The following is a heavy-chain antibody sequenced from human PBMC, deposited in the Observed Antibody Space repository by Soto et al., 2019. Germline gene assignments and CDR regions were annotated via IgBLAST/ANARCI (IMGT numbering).Heavy chain of an antibody. CDR1: GFNFDDYS. CDR3: AKVSTRHSWNDGLDS. Sequence: GGSLKLSCAASGFNFDDYSMHWVRQAPGKGLEWVSLINWDGSNTYYADSVKGWFTISRDNSRNSLYLEMNSLRTEDTALYLCAKVSTRHSWNDGLDSWGKGTLVTVSS. J-gene: IGHJ4*02. V-gene: IGHV3-43*01. CDR2: INWDGSNT. D-gene: IGHD1-20*01.